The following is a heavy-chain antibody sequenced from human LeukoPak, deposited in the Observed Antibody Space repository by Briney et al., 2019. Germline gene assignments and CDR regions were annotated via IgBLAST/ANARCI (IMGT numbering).Heavy chain of an antibody. Sequence: GASVKVSCKASGDIFNSYSISWVRQAPGKGLEWMGGIIPIFGSANYAQNFQGRVTFTTDQSTSTAYMELSSLSSEDTAVYYCARVGRSRGSLPNSYYYMDVWGKGTTVTVSS. V-gene: IGHV1-69*05. CDR3: ARVGRSRGSLPNSYYYMDV. D-gene: IGHD1-26*01. CDR2: IIPIFGSA. CDR1: GDIFNSYS. J-gene: IGHJ6*03.